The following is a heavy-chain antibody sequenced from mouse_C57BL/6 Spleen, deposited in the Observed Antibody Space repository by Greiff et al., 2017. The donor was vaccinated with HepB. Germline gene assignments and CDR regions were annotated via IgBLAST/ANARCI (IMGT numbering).Heavy chain of an antibody. J-gene: IGHJ3*01. Sequence: QVQLQQSDAELVKPGASVKISCKVSGYTFTDHTIHWMKQRPEQGLEWIGYIYPRDGSTKYNEKFKGQATLTADKSSSTAYMQLNSLTSEDSAVSFCAREGLFRDYGSSLFSYWGQGTLVTFSA. V-gene: IGHV1-78*01. D-gene: IGHD1-1*01. CDR3: AREGLFRDYGSSLFSY. CDR1: GYTFTDHT. CDR2: IYPRDGST.